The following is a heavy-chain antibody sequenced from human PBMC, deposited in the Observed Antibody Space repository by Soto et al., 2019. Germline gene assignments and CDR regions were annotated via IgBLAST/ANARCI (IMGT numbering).Heavy chain of an antibody. D-gene: IGHD3-3*01. J-gene: IGHJ6*03. Sequence: GGSLRLSCAASGFTFSSYAMHWVRQAPGKGLEYVSAISSNGGSTYYANSVKGRFTISRDNSKNTLYLQMGSLRAEDMAVYYCARGSEGITIFGVVVYYYYMDVWGKGTTVTVSS. CDR1: GFTFSSYA. CDR3: ARGSEGITIFGVVVYYYYMDV. CDR2: ISSNGGST. V-gene: IGHV3-64*01.